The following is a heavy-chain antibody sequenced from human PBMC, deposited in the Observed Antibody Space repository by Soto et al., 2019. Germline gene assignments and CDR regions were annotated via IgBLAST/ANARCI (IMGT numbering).Heavy chain of an antibody. V-gene: IGHV3-30-3*01. CDR1: GFTFSSYA. CDR2: ISYDGSNK. Sequence: GGSLRLSCAASGFTFSSYAMHWVRQAPGKGLEWVAVISYDGSNKYYADSVKGRFTISRDNSKNTLYLQINSLRAEDTALYFCARDSSEYYDFWSGYSIKGMDVWGQGT. J-gene: IGHJ6*02. CDR3: ARDSSEYYDFWSGYSIKGMDV. D-gene: IGHD3-3*01.